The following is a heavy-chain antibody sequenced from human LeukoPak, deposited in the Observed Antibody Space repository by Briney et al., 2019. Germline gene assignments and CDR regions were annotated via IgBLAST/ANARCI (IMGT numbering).Heavy chain of an antibody. Sequence: GASLRLSCAASGFIFRNYAMSWVRQAPGKGLEWVSAITGSGDTTYYADSVKGRFTISRDNSKNTLYLQMNSLRAEDTAVYYCARDRGGTTVTPDYWGQGTLVTVSS. CDR2: ITGSGDTT. J-gene: IGHJ4*02. D-gene: IGHD4-17*01. CDR3: ARDRGGTTVTPDY. V-gene: IGHV3-23*01. CDR1: GFIFRNYA.